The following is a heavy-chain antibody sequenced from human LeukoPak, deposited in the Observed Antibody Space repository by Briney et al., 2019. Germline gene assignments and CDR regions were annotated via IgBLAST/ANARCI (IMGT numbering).Heavy chain of an antibody. CDR1: GFTFSSYA. CDR3: TRSRGDSASAQDSDF. V-gene: IGHV3-23*01. CDR2: ISGSGGST. D-gene: IGHD7-27*01. Sequence: SGGSLRLSCAASGFTFSSYAMSWVRQASGKGLEWVSAISGSGGSTYYADSVKGRFTISRDNSKNTLYLQMNSLKTEDTAVYYCTRSRGDSASAQDSDFWGQGTLVTVSS. J-gene: IGHJ4*02.